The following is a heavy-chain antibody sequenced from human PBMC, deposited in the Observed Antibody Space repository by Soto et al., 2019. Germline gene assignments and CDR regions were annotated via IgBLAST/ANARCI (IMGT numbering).Heavy chain of an antibody. D-gene: IGHD3-3*01. CDR3: ASHYDMWSAYLSPVAY. V-gene: IGHV3-11*01. J-gene: IGHJ4*02. CDR2: IDTSGTKI. CDR1: GYTFSDYY. Sequence: QVQLVESGGDLVKPGGSLRLSCAASGYTFSDYYMSWIRQAPGKGLEWISYIDTSGTKIYYADSVKGRFTITRDNAKNSMYLEMNSRRDEDTAVYYCASHYDMWSAYLSPVAYGAQGTLVPVSS.